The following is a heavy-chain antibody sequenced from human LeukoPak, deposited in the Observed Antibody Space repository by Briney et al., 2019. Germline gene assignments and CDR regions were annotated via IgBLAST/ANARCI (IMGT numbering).Heavy chain of an antibody. D-gene: IGHD3-10*01. CDR3: GRGMRDYYGLDY. J-gene: IGHJ4*02. V-gene: IGHV3-33*05. CDR1: GFTFSSYG. Sequence: GGSLRLSCAASGFTFSSYGMHWVRQAPGKVLEWVAVISYDGSNKYYADSVKGRFTISRDNAKNTLYLQMNRLTVEDTAVYYCGRGMRDYYGLDYWGQGILVTVSS. CDR2: ISYDGSNK.